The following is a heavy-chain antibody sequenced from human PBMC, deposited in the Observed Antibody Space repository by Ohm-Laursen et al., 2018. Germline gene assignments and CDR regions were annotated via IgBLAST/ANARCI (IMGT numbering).Heavy chain of an antibody. J-gene: IGHJ4*02. CDR2: IYYSGST. Sequence: GTLSLTCAVSGGSISSYYWSWIRQPPGKGLEWIGYIYYSGSTYYNPSLKSLATISVETSKNQFSLKLSSVTAADTAVYYCARVLARYYDSSGYGYWGQGTLVTVSS. D-gene: IGHD3-22*01. CDR1: GGSISSYY. V-gene: IGHV4-59*12. CDR3: ARVLARYYDSSGYGY.